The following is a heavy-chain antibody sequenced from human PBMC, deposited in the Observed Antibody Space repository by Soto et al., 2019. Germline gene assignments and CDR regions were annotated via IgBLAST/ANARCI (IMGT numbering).Heavy chain of an antibody. CDR2: IIPILGIA. CDR1: GGTFSRYT. CDR3: ARDAFGSGSSHYYYYMDV. V-gene: IGHV1-69*08. J-gene: IGHJ6*03. D-gene: IGHD3-10*01. Sequence: QVQLVQSGAEVKKPGSSVKVSCKASGGTFSRYTISWVRQAPGQGLEWMGRIIPILGIANYAQKFQGRVTITADKSTSTAYMELSSLRSEDTAVYYCARDAFGSGSSHYYYYMDVWGKGTTVTVSS.